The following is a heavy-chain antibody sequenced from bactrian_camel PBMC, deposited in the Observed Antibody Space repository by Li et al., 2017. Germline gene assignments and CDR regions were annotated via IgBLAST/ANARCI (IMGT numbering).Heavy chain of an antibody. CDR3: AEDPDVVARIGYGRYR. D-gene: IGHD3*01. CDR2: SSGGRT. V-gene: IGHV3-1*01. CDR1: GFTFADSD. J-gene: IGHJ4*01. Sequence: VQLVESGGGSVQAGETLRLSCTASGFTFADSDIAWYRQGPGNKCELVSTSSGGRTSLADSMKGRFIISKDNAKNTLYLQMNSLKPEDTAVYYCAEDPDVVARIGYGRYRWGQGTQVTVS.